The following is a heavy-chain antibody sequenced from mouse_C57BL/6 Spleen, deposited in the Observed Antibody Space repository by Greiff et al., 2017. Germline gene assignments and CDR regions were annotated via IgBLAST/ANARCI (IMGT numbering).Heavy chain of an antibody. D-gene: IGHD1-1*01. J-gene: IGHJ2*01. CDR1: GYTFTDYY. CDR3: VFTTVVALLCDY. CDR2: INPNNGGT. Sequence: EVQLQQSGPELVKPGASVKISCKASGYTFTDYYMNWVKQSHGKSLEWIGDINPNNGGTSYNQKFKGKATLTVDKSSSTAYMELRSLTSEDSALYYCVFTTVVALLCDYWRKGTTLTVSS. V-gene: IGHV1-26*01.